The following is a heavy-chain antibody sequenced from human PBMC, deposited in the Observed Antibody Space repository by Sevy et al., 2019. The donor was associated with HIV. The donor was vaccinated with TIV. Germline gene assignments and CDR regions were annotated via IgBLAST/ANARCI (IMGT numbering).Heavy chain of an antibody. V-gene: IGHV3-30*18. D-gene: IGHD2-15*01. CDR2: ISYDGSYK. J-gene: IGHJ4*02. CDR3: AKGPFGGNDFAS. CDR1: GFIFSNHG. Sequence: GGSLRLSCAASGFIFSNHGMHWVRQAPGKGLEWVAVISYDGSYKNSGDSVKGRFTISRDNSKNTLYLQMDSLRAEDTAVFYCAKGPFGGNDFASWGQGTLVTVSS.